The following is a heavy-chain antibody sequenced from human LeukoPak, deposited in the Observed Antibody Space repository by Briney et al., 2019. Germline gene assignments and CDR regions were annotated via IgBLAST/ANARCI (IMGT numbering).Heavy chain of an antibody. CDR3: ASVVRVPAAYGMDV. Sequence: GGSLRLSCAASGFTFSSYEMNWVRQAPGKGLEWVSYISSSGSTIYYAGSVKGRFTISRDNAKNSLYLQMNSLRAEDTAVYYCASVVRVPAAYGMDVWGQGTTVTVSS. J-gene: IGHJ6*02. D-gene: IGHD2-2*01. CDR1: GFTFSSYE. CDR2: ISSSGSTI. V-gene: IGHV3-48*03.